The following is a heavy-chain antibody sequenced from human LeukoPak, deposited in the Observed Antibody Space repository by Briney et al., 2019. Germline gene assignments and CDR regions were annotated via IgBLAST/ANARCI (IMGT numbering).Heavy chain of an antibody. D-gene: IGHD5-18*01. CDR2: IYYSGST. CDR1: GGSISSGGYY. V-gene: IGHV4-31*03. CDR3: ARVPPTGYSYGSIDY. Sequence: PSETLSLTCTVSGGSISSGGYYWSWIRQHPGKGLEWIGYIYYSGSTYYNPSLKSRVAISVDTSKNQFSLKLSSVTAADTAVYYCARVPPTGYSYGSIDYWGQGTLVTVSS. J-gene: IGHJ4*02.